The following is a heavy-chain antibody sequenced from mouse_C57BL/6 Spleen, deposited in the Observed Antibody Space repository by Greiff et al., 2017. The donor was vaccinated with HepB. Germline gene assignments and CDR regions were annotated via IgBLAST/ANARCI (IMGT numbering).Heavy chain of an antibody. CDR1: GYTFTSYW. J-gene: IGHJ2*01. D-gene: IGHD2-5*01. CDR3: ARTYYSNYERNYFDY. Sequence: VQLQQSGTELVKPGASVKLSCKASGYTFTSYWMHWVKQRPGQGLEWIGNINPSNGGTNYNEKFKSKATLTVDKSSSTAYMQLSSLTSEDSAVYYCARTYYSNYERNYFDYWGQGTTLTVSS. CDR2: INPSNGGT. V-gene: IGHV1-53*01.